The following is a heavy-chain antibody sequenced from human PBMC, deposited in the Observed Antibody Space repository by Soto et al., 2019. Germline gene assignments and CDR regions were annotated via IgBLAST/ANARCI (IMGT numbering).Heavy chain of an antibody. CDR1: DYAFTTYG. Sequence: VHLVQSGAEVKKPGASVKVSCQGSDYAFTTYGITWVRQAPGQGLEWMGWISAHNGNTNYAQKLQGRVTVTRDTSTSTAYMELRSLRFDDTAVYYCARGRYGDYWGQGALVTVSS. J-gene: IGHJ4*02. D-gene: IGHD1-1*01. V-gene: IGHV1-18*01. CDR3: ARGRYGDY. CDR2: ISAHNGNT.